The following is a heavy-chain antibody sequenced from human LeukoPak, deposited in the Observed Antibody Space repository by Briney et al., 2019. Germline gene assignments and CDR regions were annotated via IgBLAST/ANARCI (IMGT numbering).Heavy chain of an antibody. V-gene: IGHV1-8*01. D-gene: IGHD6-13*01. CDR1: GYTFTSYD. J-gene: IGHJ4*02. CDR2: MNPNSGNT. Sequence: ASVKVSCKASGYTFTSYDINWVRQATGQGLEWMGWMNPNSGNTGYAQKFQGRVTMTRNTSISTAYMELSSLRSEDTAVYYCARGLSSSRRFVYWGQGTLVTVSS. CDR3: ARGLSSSRRFVY.